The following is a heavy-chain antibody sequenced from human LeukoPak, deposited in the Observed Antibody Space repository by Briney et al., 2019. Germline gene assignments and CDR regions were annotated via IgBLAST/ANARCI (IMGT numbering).Heavy chain of an antibody. CDR2: INHSGST. J-gene: IGHJ1*01. D-gene: IGHD3-16*01. CDR1: GGSFSDYY. V-gene: IGHV4-34*01. CDR3: ASTRPALRFRYFQH. Sequence: SETLSLTCAVYGGSFSDYYWSWIRQPPGKGLEWIGEINHSGSTNYNPSLKSRVTISVDTSKNQFSLKLSSVTAADTAVYYCASTRPALRFRYFQHWGQGTLVTVSS.